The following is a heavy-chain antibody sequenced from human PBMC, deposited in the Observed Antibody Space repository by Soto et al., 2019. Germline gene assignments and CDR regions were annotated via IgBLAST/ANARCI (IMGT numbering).Heavy chain of an antibody. V-gene: IGHV4-31*03. CDR2: IYHSGTT. Sequence: QVQLQESGPGLVKPSQTLSLTCTVSGGSISNDGHYWSWIRQHPGKGLEWVGDIYHSGTTYYNPSLKSRLTMSVDTSKKQFSLKFPSVTAADTAVYYCARDRDYAGWFDPWGQGTLVTVSS. J-gene: IGHJ5*02. D-gene: IGHD4-17*01. CDR3: ARDRDYAGWFDP. CDR1: GGSISNDGHY.